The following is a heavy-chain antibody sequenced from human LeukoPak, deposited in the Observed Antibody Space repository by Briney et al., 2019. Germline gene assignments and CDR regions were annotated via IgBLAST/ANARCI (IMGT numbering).Heavy chain of an antibody. D-gene: IGHD3-22*01. CDR1: GFTFSSYS. V-gene: IGHV3-23*01. J-gene: IGHJ4*02. Sequence: TGGSLRLSCAASGFTFSSYSMNWVRQAPGKGLEWVSSIGSDGGTYYTDSVKGRFAISRDNSKNTLYLQMNTLRAEDTAVYYCARDQGDYYDSSGYPLDYWGQGTLVTVSS. CDR2: IGSDGGT. CDR3: ARDQGDYYDSSGYPLDY.